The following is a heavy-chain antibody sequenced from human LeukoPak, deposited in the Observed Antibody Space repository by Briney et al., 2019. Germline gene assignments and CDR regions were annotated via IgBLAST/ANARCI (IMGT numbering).Heavy chain of an antibody. CDR1: GYTFTSYG. CDR2: ISAYNGNT. CDR3: ARHHGQYSSGWYRGAAFDI. Sequence: ASVKVSCKASGYTFTSYGISWVRQAPGQGLEWMGRISAYNGNTNYAQKLQGRVTMTTDTSTSTAYMELRSLRSDDTAVYYCARHHGQYSSGWYRGAAFDIWGQGTMVTVSS. D-gene: IGHD6-19*01. V-gene: IGHV1-18*01. J-gene: IGHJ3*02.